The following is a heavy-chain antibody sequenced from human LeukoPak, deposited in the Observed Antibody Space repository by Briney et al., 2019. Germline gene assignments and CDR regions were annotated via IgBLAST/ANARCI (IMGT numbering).Heavy chain of an antibody. J-gene: IGHJ4*02. CDR2: ISSSSSFR. CDR3: RGVRGGTEADY. CDR1: GFTFSNYS. V-gene: IGHV3-48*01. Sequence: GGSLRLSCAASGFTFSNYSMNWVRQAPGKGLEWVSYISSSSSFRYYADSVKGRFTISRDNAKNSLYLQMNSLRAEDTAVYYCRGVRGGTEADYWGQGTLVIVSS. D-gene: IGHD3-10*01.